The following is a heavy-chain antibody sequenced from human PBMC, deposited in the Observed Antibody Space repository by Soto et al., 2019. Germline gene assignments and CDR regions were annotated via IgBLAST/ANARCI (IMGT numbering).Heavy chain of an antibody. CDR1: GFTFSSYA. V-gene: IGHV3-23*01. D-gene: IGHD3-3*01. CDR2: ISGSGGST. CDR3: SKDITIFVRRYYFDY. J-gene: IGHJ4*02. Sequence: PGGSLRLSCAASGFTFSSYAMSWVRQAPGKGLEWVSAISGSGGSTYYADSVKGRFTISRDNSKNTLYLQMNSLRAEDTAVYYCSKDITIFVRRYYFDYWGQGTRVTVAS.